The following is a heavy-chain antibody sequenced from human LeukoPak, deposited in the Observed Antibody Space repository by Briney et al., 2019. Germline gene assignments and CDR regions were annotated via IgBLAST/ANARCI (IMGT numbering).Heavy chain of an antibody. J-gene: IGHJ4*02. V-gene: IGHV1-2*02. CDR2: IYPNSGAT. CDR3: GTLLSNGPFDY. CDR1: GYTFTGYY. Sequence: ASVKVSCKASGYTFTGYYMHCVRQAPGQGLEWMGWIYPNSGATKYAQKFQGRVTMTRDTTISTAYMELSRLRSDDTAVYYCGTLLSNGPFDYWGQGSLVTVSS.